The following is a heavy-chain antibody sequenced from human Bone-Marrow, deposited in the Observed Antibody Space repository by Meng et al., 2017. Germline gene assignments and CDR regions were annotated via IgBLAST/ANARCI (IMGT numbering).Heavy chain of an antibody. J-gene: IGHJ1*01. V-gene: IGHV4-31*03. CDR2: IYYSGST. Sequence: QVKLQESGPDLVKPSQTLSLTCTVSGGSISSGGYYWSWIRQHPGKGLEWIGYIYYSGSTYYNPSLKSRVTISVDTSKNQFSLKLSSVTAADTAVYYCARGPLSAAGTMGYFQHWGQGTLVTVSS. CDR3: ARGPLSAAGTMGYFQH. CDR1: GGSISSGGYY. D-gene: IGHD6-13*01.